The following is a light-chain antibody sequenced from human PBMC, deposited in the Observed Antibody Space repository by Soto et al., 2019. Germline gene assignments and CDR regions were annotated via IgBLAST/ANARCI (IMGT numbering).Light chain of an antibody. V-gene: IGKV3-11*01. Sequence: TQSPATLSVSPGESATLSCRASQSVSSNLAWYQQKPGQAPRLLIYDASNRATGIPARFSGSGSGTDFTLTISWLEPEDFAVYYCQQGSNWPLTFGGGTKVDIK. CDR2: DAS. CDR1: QSVSSN. CDR3: QQGSNWPLT. J-gene: IGKJ4*01.